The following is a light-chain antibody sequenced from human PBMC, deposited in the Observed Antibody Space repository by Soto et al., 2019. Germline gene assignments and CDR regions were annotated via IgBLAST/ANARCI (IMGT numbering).Light chain of an antibody. V-gene: IGKV3-15*01. CDR1: QSVSFN. CDR3: QQYNNWPLT. J-gene: IGKJ4*01. CDR2: AAS. Sequence: EIVMTQSPATLSVSPGERATLSCRASQSVSFNLAWYQQRPGLAPRLLIYAASTRATGIPVRFSGSGSGTEFTLNVSSLQSEDFVVYYCQQYNNWPLTFGGGTKVEIK.